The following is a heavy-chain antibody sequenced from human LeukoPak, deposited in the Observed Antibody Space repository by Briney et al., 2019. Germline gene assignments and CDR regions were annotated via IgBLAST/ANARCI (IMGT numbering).Heavy chain of an antibody. CDR1: GFTFSTYA. V-gene: IGHV3-23*01. J-gene: IGHJ4*02. CDR2: ISGGGTGS. D-gene: IGHD3-10*01. Sequence: GGSLRLSCAASGFTFSTYAMSWVRQAPGKGLEWVSAISGGGTGSYYADSVKGRFTISRDNSKNTLYLQMNSLRAEDMAIYYCAKGLYHYYGSGSYTLDYWGQGTQVTVSS. CDR3: AKGLYHYYGSGSYTLDY.